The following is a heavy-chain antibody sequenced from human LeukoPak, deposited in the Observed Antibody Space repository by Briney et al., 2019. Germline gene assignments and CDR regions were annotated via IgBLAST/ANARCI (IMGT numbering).Heavy chain of an antibody. CDR3: ARELHIAAAGIPNINWFDP. CDR1: GGTFSSYA. J-gene: IGHJ5*02. D-gene: IGHD6-13*01. V-gene: IGHV1-69*13. Sequence: SVKVSCKASGGTFSSYAISWVRQAPGQGLEWMGGIIPIFGTANYALKFQGRVTITADESTSTAYMELSSLRSEDTAVYYCARELHIAAAGIPNINWFDPWGQGTLVTVSS. CDR2: IIPIFGTA.